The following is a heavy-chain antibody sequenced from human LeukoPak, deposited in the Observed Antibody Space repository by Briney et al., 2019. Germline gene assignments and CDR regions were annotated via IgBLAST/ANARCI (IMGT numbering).Heavy chain of an antibody. Sequence: AASVKLCCKSSGYTFASYGNSWVRQAPGQGLEWMGWINAYNGNINHAQKFQSRVTMTTDTSTSTAYMELSSLRSDDTAVYYCARDGSGTWLDPWGQGTLDTVSS. D-gene: IGHD3-10*01. V-gene: IGHV1-18*01. CDR2: INAYNGNI. CDR1: GYTFASYG. J-gene: IGHJ5*02. CDR3: ARDGSGTWLDP.